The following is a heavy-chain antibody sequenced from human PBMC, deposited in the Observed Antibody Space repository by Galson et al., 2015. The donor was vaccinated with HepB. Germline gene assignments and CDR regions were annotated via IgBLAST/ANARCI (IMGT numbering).Heavy chain of an antibody. J-gene: IGHJ4*02. V-gene: IGHV1-18*01. CDR2: ISAYNGNT. CDR1: GYTLTSYG. D-gene: IGHD1-26*01. CDR3: ARTSGSYLEGYFDY. Sequence: SVKVSCKASGYTLTSYGISWVRQAPGQGLEWMGWISAYNGNTNYAQKLQGRVTMTTDTSTSTAYMELRSLRSDDTAVYYCARTSGSYLEGYFDYWGQGTLVTVSP.